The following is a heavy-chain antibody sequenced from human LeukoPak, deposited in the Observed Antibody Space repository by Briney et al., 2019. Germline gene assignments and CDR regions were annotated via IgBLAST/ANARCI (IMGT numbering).Heavy chain of an antibody. CDR3: ARHVNLKNQVVKDYFDF. D-gene: IGHD3-16*02. CDR2: VSFSGNT. Sequence: SETLSLTCTVVSIRSYFWSWIRQSRGKGLEWIGYVSFSGNTKYNPSLKSRVTISLDTSKKHFSLNLTSVTAADTAVYYCARHVNLKNQVVKDYFDFWGQGTLVTVSS. J-gene: IGHJ4*02. CDR1: VSIRSYF. V-gene: IGHV4-59*08.